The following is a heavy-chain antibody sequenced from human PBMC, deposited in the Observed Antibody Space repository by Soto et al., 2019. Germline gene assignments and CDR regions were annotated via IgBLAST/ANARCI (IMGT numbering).Heavy chain of an antibody. CDR2: INSDGTTT. D-gene: IGHD3-3*01. Sequence: GGSLRLSCAASGYSFSTFWMHWVRQAPGKGLVWVSRINSDGTTTTYADSVKGRFTISRDNAKNTLYLQMNSLRDEDTAVYYCAKGAHYDFWSGYLNGLDYYYGMDVWGQGTTVTVSS. V-gene: IGHV3-74*01. CDR1: GYSFSTFW. J-gene: IGHJ6*02. CDR3: AKGAHYDFWSGYLNGLDYYYGMDV.